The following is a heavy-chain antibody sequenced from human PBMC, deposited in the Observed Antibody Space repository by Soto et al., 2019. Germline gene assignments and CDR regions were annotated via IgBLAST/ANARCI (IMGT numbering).Heavy chain of an antibody. CDR1: GYTFTDYY. CDR2: INANNGFT. Sequence: QVQLVQSEAEVKKPGASVKVSCKASGYTFTDYYIHWVRQAPGQGLEWIGWINANNGFTDFPQKFQDRFTLTRDTSINTAYMEVNSLRSDDTALYFCARDHRTGSYSVWGQGTLVTVSS. CDR3: ARDHRTGSYSV. D-gene: IGHD1-26*01. J-gene: IGHJ4*02. V-gene: IGHV1-2*02.